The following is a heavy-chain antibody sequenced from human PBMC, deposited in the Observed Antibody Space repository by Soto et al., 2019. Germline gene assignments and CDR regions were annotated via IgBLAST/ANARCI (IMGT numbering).Heavy chain of an antibody. D-gene: IGHD1-26*01. J-gene: IGHJ4*02. Sequence: SETLSLTCTVSGGSISSSSYYWGWIRQPPGKGLEWIGSIYYSGSTYYNPSLKSRVTISVDTSKNQFSLKLSSVTAADTAVYYCASPGGSYSLFDYWGQGTLVTVYS. V-gene: IGHV4-39*01. CDR3: ASPGGSYSLFDY. CDR2: IYYSGST. CDR1: GGSISSSSYY.